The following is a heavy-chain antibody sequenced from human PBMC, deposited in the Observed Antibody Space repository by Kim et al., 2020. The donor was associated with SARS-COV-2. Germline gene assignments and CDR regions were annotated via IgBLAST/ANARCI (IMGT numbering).Heavy chain of an antibody. CDR3: ARRYYYGSGSYYPYYYYYMDV. V-gene: IGHV4-4*02. CDR1: GGSISSSNW. D-gene: IGHD3-10*01. J-gene: IGHJ6*03. CDR2: IYHSGST. Sequence: SETLSLTCAVSGGSISSSNWWSWVRQPPGKGLEWIGEIYHSGSTNYNPSLKSRVTISVDKSKNQFSLKLSSVTAADTAVYYCARRYYYGSGSYYPYYYYYMDVWGKGTTVTVSS.